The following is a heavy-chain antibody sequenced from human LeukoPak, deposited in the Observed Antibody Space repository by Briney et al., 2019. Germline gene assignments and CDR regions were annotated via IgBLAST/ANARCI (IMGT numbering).Heavy chain of an antibody. D-gene: IGHD5-18*01. CDR2: IYYTGGT. J-gene: IGHJ4*02. CDR1: GGSISSYY. Sequence: PSQTLSLTCTVSGGSISSYYWSWIRQPPGKGLEWIGYIYYTGGTNYNPSLKSRVTISIDTSKNQFSLKLSSVTAADTAFYYCARSRYSYGSYYFDYWGQGTLVTVSS. V-gene: IGHV4-59*01. CDR3: ARSRYSYGSYYFDY.